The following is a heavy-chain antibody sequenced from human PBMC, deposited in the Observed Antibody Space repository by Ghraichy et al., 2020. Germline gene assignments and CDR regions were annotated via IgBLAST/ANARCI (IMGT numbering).Heavy chain of an antibody. D-gene: IGHD3-10*01. CDR3: ARGGLVRGVIISTDAFDI. CDR1: GGSISSGGYY. J-gene: IGHJ3*02. Sequence: SETLSLTCTVSGGSISSGGYYWSWIRQHPGKGLEWIGYIYYSGSTYYNPSLKSRVTISVDTSKNQFSLKLSSVTAADTAVYYCARGGLVRGVIISTDAFDIWGQGTMVTVSS. CDR2: IYYSGST. V-gene: IGHV4-31*03.